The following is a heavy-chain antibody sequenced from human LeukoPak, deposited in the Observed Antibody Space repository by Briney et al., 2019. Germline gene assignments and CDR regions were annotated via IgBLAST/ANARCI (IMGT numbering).Heavy chain of an antibody. D-gene: IGHD3-3*01. CDR3: ARDVGSITIFGVVGYGYYFDY. V-gene: IGHV1-2*02. CDR1: GYTFTGYY. J-gene: IGHJ4*02. Sequence: GASVKVSCKASGYTFTGYYMHWVRQAPGQGLEWMGWINPNSGGTNYAQKFQGRVTMTRDTSISTAYMELSRLRSDDTAVYYCARDVGSITIFGVVGYGYYFDYWGQGTLVTVSS. CDR2: INPNSGGT.